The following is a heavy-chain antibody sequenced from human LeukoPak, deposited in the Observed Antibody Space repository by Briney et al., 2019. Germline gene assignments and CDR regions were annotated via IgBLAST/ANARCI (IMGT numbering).Heavy chain of an antibody. CDR2: INPSGGST. CDR1: RYTFTSYY. V-gene: IGHV1-46*01. J-gene: IGHJ2*01. Sequence: ASVKVSCKASRYTFTSYYMHWVRQAPGQGLEWMGIINPSGGSTSYAQKFQGRVTMTRDMSTSTVYMELSSLRSEDTAVYYCARDRGGRSSSPYWYFDLWGRGTLVTVSS. CDR3: ARDRGGRSSSPYWYFDL. D-gene: IGHD6-13*01.